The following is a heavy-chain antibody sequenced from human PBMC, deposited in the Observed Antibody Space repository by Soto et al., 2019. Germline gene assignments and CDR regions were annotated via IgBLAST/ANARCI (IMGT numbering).Heavy chain of an antibody. CDR1: GGTFSSYA. CDR3: ARATFSLCVTYYYYYRMDF. V-gene: IGHV1-69*13. J-gene: IGHJ6*02. D-gene: IGHD3-16*02. CDR2: IIPIFGTA. Sequence: SSVKVSCKASGGTFSSYAISWVRHAPGQGLEWMGGIIPIFGTANYAQKFQGRVTITADESTSTAYMELSSLRSEDTAVYYCARATFSLCVTYYYYYRMDFWGQGATVTVSS.